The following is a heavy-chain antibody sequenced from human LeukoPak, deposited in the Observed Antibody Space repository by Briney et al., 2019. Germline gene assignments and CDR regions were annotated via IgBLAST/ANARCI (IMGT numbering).Heavy chain of an antibody. J-gene: IGHJ4*02. V-gene: IGHV3-30*18. CDR3: AKDDSALWGPVG. CDR1: GFTFSSYG. Sequence: GGSLSLSCAASGFTFSSYGMHWVRQAPGKGLEWVAVISYDGSNKYYADSVKGRFTISRDNSKNTLYLQMNSLRAEDTAVYYCAKDDSALWGPVGWGQGTLVTVSS. D-gene: IGHD3-16*01. CDR2: ISYDGSNK.